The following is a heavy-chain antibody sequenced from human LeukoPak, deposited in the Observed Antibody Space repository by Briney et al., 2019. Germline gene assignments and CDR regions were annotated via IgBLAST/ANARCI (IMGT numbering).Heavy chain of an antibody. CDR1: GGTFSSYA. D-gene: IGHD3-16*01. V-gene: IGHV1-69*05. J-gene: IGHJ5*02. CDR3: ARDVGGWFDP. CDR2: IIPIFGTA. Sequence: SVKVSCKASGGTFSSYAISWVRQAPGQGREWMGGIIPIFGTANYAQKFQGRVTITTDESTSTAYMELSSLRSEDTAVYYCARDVGGWFDPWGQGTLVTVSS.